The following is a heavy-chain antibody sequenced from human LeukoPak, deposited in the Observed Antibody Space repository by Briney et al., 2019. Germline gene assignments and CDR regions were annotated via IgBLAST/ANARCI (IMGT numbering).Heavy chain of an antibody. CDR1: GASISSNIHY. CDR2: IYSSGTT. V-gene: IGHV4-61*02. J-gene: IGHJ5*02. D-gene: IGHD5-24*01. CDR3: ARDRRDGYNLAWFDP. Sequence: PSQTLSLTCTVSGASISSNIHYWIWIRQPAGKGLEWIGRIYSSGTTIHNPSLKSRVTTSVDTSKSQFSLKLSSVTAADTAVYYCARDRRDGYNLAWFDPWGQGTLVTVSS.